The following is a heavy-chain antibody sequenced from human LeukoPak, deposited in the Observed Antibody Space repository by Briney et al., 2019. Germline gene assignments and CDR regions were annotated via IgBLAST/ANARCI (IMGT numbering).Heavy chain of an antibody. CDR3: ARKNIVVVPAAPPHYYYYYYYMDV. D-gene: IGHD2-2*01. CDR2: ISSSGSTI. V-gene: IGHV3-11*01. Sequence: PGGSLRLSRAASGFTFSDYYMSWIRQAPGKGLEWVSYISSSGSTIYYADTVKGRFTISRDNAKNSLYLQMNSLRAEDTAVYYCARKNIVVVPAAPPHYYYYYYYMDVRGKGTTVTVSS. CDR1: GFTFSDYY. J-gene: IGHJ6*03.